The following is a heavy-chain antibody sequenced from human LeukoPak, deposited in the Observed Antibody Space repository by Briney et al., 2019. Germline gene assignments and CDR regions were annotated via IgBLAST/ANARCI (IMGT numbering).Heavy chain of an antibody. Sequence: ASVKVSCKASGGTFSSYAISWVRQAPGQGLEWMGGNIPIFGTANYAQKFQGRVTITADESTSTAYMELSSLRSEDTAVYYCARGVSPPNGMDVWGQGTTVTVSS. CDR1: GGTFSSYA. D-gene: IGHD2/OR15-2a*01. V-gene: IGHV1-69*13. J-gene: IGHJ6*02. CDR2: NIPIFGTA. CDR3: ARGVSPPNGMDV.